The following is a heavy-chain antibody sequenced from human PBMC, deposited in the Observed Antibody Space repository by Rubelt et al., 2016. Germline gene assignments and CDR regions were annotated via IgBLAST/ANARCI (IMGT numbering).Heavy chain of an antibody. CDR2: INHSGST. J-gene: IGHJ4*02. CDR3: ARVSPFDY. CDR1: GGSFSGYY. V-gene: IGHV4-34*01. Sequence: QVQLQQWGAGLLKPSETLSLTCAVYGGSFSGYYWSWIRQPPGKGLEWIGEINHSGSTNYNPSLKSRVNISVDTSKNQFSLELGSVTAADTAVYYGARVSPFDYWGQGTLVTVSS.